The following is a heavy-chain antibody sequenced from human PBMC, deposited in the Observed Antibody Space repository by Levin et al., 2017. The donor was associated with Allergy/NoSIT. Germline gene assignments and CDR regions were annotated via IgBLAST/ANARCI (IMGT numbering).Heavy chain of an antibody. Sequence: GESLKISCAASGFTFSSYAMHWVRQAPGKGLEWVAVISYDGSNKYYADSVKGRFTISRDNSKNTLYLQMNSLRAEDTAVYYCAWPTMIVEGGAFDIWGQGTMVTVSS. J-gene: IGHJ3*02. V-gene: IGHV3-30-3*01. CDR3: AWPTMIVEGGAFDI. CDR1: GFTFSSYA. CDR2: ISYDGSNK. D-gene: IGHD3-22*01.